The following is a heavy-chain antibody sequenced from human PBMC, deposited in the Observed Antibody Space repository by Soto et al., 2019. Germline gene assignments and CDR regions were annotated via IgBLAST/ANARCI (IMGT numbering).Heavy chain of an antibody. Sequence: ASVKVSCKVSGYTLTELSMHWVRQAPGKGLEWMGGFDPEDGETIYAQKFQGRVTMTEDTSTDTAYMELSSLRSEDTAVYYCATDGPPGIAAAATSGGYWVQGTLVTVSS. V-gene: IGHV1-24*01. J-gene: IGHJ4*02. CDR3: ATDGPPGIAAAATSGGY. CDR1: GYTLTELS. D-gene: IGHD6-13*01. CDR2: FDPEDGET.